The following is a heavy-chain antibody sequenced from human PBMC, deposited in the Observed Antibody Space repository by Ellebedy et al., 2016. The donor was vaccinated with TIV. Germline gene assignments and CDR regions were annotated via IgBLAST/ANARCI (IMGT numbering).Heavy chain of an antibody. V-gene: IGHV4-31*03. D-gene: IGHD2-15*01. CDR2: IYYSGTT. CDR3: ARYVRGPCSAGSCYYYSMDV. Sequence: SETLSLTCTVSGGSISSGGYQWSWIRQHPGKGLEWIGYIYYSGTTYSNPSLKSRVTISVDTSKKQFSLSLRSVTAADTAVYYCARYVRGPCSAGSCYYYSMDVWGQGTTVTVSS. CDR1: GGSISSGGYQ. J-gene: IGHJ6*02.